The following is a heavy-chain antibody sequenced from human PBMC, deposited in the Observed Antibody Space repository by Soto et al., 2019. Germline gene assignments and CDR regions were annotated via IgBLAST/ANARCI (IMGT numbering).Heavy chain of an antibody. J-gene: IGHJ4*02. Sequence: EVQLVESGGGLVQPGGSLRLSCAASGFTFSSYEMNWVRQAPGKGLEWVSYISSGTPTTNYADSVKGRFTISRDNAKSSLYLQLNSLRDDDTAVYYCARGGAGRPDYWGQGTLVIVSS. CDR1: GFTFSSYE. CDR2: ISSGTPTT. V-gene: IGHV3-48*03. D-gene: IGHD6-13*01. CDR3: ARGGAGRPDY.